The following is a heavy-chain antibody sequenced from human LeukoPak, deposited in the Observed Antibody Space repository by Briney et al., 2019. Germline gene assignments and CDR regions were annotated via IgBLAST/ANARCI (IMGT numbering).Heavy chain of an antibody. D-gene: IGHD3-3*01. CDR2: INHSGST. CDR3: ARRNQQVYDFWSGYPRYYFDY. J-gene: IGHJ4*02. Sequence: PSETLSLTCAVYGGSFSGYYWSWIRQPPGKGLEWIGEINHSGSTNYNPSLKSRVTISVDTSKNQFSLKLSPVTAADTAVYYCARRNQQVYDFWSGYPRYYFDYWGQGTLVTVSS. V-gene: IGHV4-34*01. CDR1: GGSFSGYY.